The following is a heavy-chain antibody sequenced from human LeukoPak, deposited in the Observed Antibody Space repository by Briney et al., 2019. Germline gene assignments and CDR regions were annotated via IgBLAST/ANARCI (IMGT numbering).Heavy chain of an antibody. V-gene: IGHV4-31*03. CDR1: GGSISSDGYY. Sequence: PSETLSLTCTVSGGSISSDGYYWSWIRQHPGKGLEWIAYIYHSGSTFYNPSLRSRLTTSVDTSKNQFSLKMTSVTAADTAVYYCARVYGSGTPHYYGMDVWGQGTTVTVSS. CDR3: ARVYGSGTPHYYGMDV. CDR2: IYHSGST. J-gene: IGHJ6*02. D-gene: IGHD3-10*01.